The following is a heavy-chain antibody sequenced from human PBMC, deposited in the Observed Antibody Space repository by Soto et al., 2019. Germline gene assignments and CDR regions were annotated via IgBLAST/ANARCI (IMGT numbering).Heavy chain of an antibody. CDR3: ARAYCTNGVCYKGPGLLGY. CDR2: IYYSGST. CDR1: GGSISSGGYY. V-gene: IGHV4-31*03. J-gene: IGHJ4*02. Sequence: QVQLQESGPGLVKPSQTLSLTCTVSGGSISSGGYYWSWIRQHPGKGLEWIGYIYYSGSTYYNPSRTSRVTISVDTSQNQFSLKLSSVTAADTAVYYCARAYCTNGVCYKGPGLLGYWGQGTLVTVSS. D-gene: IGHD2-8*01.